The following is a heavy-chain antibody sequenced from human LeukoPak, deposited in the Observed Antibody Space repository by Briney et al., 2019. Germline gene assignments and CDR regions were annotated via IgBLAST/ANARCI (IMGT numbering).Heavy chain of an antibody. D-gene: IGHD3-22*01. Sequence: AGGSLRLSCAASGFTFTTYAMNWVRQAPGKGLEWVSVISGSGGSTYYADSVKGRFTISRDNSKNTLYLEVNSLRAEDTAVYYCATAFYFDSSGPYWYFDLWGRGTLVTVSS. CDR3: ATAFYFDSSGPYWYFDL. V-gene: IGHV3-23*01. J-gene: IGHJ2*01. CDR2: ISGSGGST. CDR1: GFTFTTYA.